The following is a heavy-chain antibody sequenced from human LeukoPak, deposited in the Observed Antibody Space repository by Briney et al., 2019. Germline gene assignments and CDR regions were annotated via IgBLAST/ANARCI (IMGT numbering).Heavy chain of an antibody. V-gene: IGHV3-21*01. D-gene: IGHD2-15*01. Sequence: GGSLRLSCAASGFTFSSYSMNWVRQAPGKGLEWVSSISISSSYIYYADSVKGRFTISRDNAKNSLYLQMNSLRAEDTAVYYCASFDCSGSSCLYGMDVWGQGTTVTVSS. CDR1: GFTFSSYS. J-gene: IGHJ6*02. CDR3: ASFDCSGSSCLYGMDV. CDR2: ISISSSYI.